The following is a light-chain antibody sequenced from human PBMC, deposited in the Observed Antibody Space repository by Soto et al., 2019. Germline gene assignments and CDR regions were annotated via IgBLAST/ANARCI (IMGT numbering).Light chain of an antibody. Sequence: EIVLTESPATLSLPPGERSTLSFRASQSVINYLAWYQQKPGQAPRLLIYDTSNRATGIPARFSGSGSGTDFTLIISSLEPEDFAVYYCQQRANWPLTFGGGTKVDI. V-gene: IGKV3-11*01. CDR1: QSVINY. J-gene: IGKJ4*01. CDR3: QQRANWPLT. CDR2: DTS.